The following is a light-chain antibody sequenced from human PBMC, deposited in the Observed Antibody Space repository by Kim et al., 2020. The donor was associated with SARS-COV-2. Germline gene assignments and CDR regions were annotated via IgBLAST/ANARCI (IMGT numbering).Light chain of an antibody. Sequence: DIQMTQSPSSVSASVGDRVTITCRASLDIRNWLAWYQQKPGTAPKLLIFAASSLQSGVPSRFSGSGSGTDFTLTINSLQPEDFAIYYCLQANTLPFIFGPGTKGDIK. CDR3: LQANTLPFI. V-gene: IGKV1-12*02. CDR2: AAS. J-gene: IGKJ3*01. CDR1: LDIRNW.